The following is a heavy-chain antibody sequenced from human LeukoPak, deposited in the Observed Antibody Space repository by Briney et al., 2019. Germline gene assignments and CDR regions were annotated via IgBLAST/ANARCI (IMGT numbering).Heavy chain of an antibody. D-gene: IGHD1-26*01. CDR3: VSGSKWDF. V-gene: IGHV1-2*02. Sequence: ASVKVSCKASGYTFLGYYIHWVRQAPGQGFEWMGWINPQSGGTKYAQKLQGRVTMTRDTSISTAYMELSNLRFDDTAVYYCVSGSKWDFWGQGTLVTVSS. CDR2: INPQSGGT. CDR1: GYTFLGYY. J-gene: IGHJ4*02.